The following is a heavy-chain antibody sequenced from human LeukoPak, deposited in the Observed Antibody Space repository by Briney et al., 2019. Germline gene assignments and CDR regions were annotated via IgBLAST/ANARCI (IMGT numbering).Heavy chain of an antibody. D-gene: IGHD4-11*01. CDR3: AKDLVDYGNDGPGAFHI. V-gene: IGHV3-23*01. Sequence: GGPLRLSCAASGFTFSSYAMSWVRQAPGKGLEWVSAIRGSGGSTYYADSVRGRFTISRDNSKNTLYVHMNSLRAEDTAIYYCAKDLVDYGNDGPGAFHIWGQGTMVTVSS. CDR2: IRGSGGST. CDR1: GFTFSSYA. J-gene: IGHJ3*02.